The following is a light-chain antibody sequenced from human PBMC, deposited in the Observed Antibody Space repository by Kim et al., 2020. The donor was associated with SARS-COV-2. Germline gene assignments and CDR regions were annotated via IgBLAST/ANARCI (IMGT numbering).Light chain of an antibody. CDR1: QGISSH. CDR3: QHLLSYLLT. CDR2: TAS. J-gene: IGKJ4*01. Sequence: IQLTQSPSSLSASIGDRVTITCRASQGISSHLAWYQQKPGKAPKLLIYTASFLHSGFPSRFSGSGSGTDFTLTISSLQPEDFATYYFQHLLSYLLTFGGGTKVDIK. V-gene: IGKV1-9*01.